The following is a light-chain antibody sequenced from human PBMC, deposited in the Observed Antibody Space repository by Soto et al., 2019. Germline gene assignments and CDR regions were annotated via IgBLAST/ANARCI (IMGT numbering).Light chain of an antibody. J-gene: IGKJ1*01. CDR1: QSISSW. CDR3: QQYDTYPET. Sequence: DMQMTQYNYTLSASVGDRVTITCRASQSISSWLAWYQQKAGKAPRLLIYDASTMESGVPSRFSGSGSGTEFTLTITSLQPDDFAPYYCQQYDTYPETFGQGTMVDVK. CDR2: DAS. V-gene: IGKV1-5*01.